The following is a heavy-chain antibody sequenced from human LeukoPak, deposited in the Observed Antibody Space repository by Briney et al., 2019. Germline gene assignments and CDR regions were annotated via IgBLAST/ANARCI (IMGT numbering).Heavy chain of an antibody. CDR3: VRDPPRDTAMVWKY. V-gene: IGHV3-30*03. J-gene: IGHJ4*02. D-gene: IGHD5-18*01. Sequence: GGSLRLSCATSGFTFGTYGMHWVRQAPGKGPEWVAVISYDGRSKSYVDSVKGRFTISRDNSENTLYLQMNSLRTEDTAVYYCVRDPPRDTAMVWKYWGQGTLVTVSS. CDR1: GFTFGTYG. CDR2: ISYDGRSK.